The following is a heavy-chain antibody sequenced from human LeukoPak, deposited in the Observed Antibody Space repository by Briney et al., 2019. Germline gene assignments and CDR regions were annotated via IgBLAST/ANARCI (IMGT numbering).Heavy chain of an antibody. CDR1: GASISSFY. D-gene: IGHD3-10*01. Sequence: SETLSLTCTVSGASISSFYWSWIRQPAGEGLEWIGRIYNSGSAHYNPSLRSRVTMSVDTSKNQFSLKLSSVTAADTAVYYCARSSGTGFEYWGQRTLVTVSS. CDR3: ARSSGTGFEY. CDR2: IYNSGSA. J-gene: IGHJ4*02. V-gene: IGHV4-4*07.